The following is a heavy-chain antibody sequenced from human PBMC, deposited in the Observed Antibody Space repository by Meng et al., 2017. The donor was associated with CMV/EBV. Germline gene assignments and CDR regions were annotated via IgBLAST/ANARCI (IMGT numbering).Heavy chain of an antibody. CDR3: ARGGDFWSGYSWSYYGMDV. J-gene: IGHJ6*02. Sequence: GALKISCAASGFTFSSYWMSWVRQAPGKGLEWVANIKQDGSEKYYVDSVKGRFTISRDNAKNSLYLQMNSLRAEDTAVYYRARGGDFWSGYSWSYYGMDVWGQGTTVTVSS. CDR1: GFTFSSYW. D-gene: IGHD3-3*01. V-gene: IGHV3-7*01. CDR2: IKQDGSEK.